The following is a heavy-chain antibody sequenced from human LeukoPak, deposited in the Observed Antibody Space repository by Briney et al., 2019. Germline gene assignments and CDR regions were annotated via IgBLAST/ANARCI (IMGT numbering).Heavy chain of an antibody. V-gene: IGHV1-2*02. Sequence: ASVKVSCKATGYTFTAYYMHWVRQAPGQGLEWMGWINPNSGGTNYAQKFQGRVAMTRDTSISTAYMELSRLRSDDTAVYYCARRRFTMVRGVTQPFDYWGQGTLVTVSS. CDR3: ARRRFTMVRGVTQPFDY. D-gene: IGHD3-10*01. CDR1: GYTFTAYY. J-gene: IGHJ4*02. CDR2: INPNSGGT.